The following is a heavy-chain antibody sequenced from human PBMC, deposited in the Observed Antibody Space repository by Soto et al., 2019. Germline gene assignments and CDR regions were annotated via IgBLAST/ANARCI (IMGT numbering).Heavy chain of an antibody. D-gene: IGHD3-10*01. CDR2: ISGSGGST. J-gene: IGHJ4*02. CDR3: ANGRLWFGELLY. V-gene: IGHV3-23*01. Sequence: EVQLLESGGGLVQPGGSLRLSCAASGFTFSSYAMSWVRQAPGKGLEWVSAISGSGGSTYYADSVKGRFTISRDNSKNTLYLQMNSLRAEDTAVYYCANGRLWFGELLYWGQGTLVTVSS. CDR1: GFTFSSYA.